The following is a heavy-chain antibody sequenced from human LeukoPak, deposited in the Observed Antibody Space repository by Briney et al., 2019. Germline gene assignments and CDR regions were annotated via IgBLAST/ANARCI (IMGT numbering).Heavy chain of an antibody. J-gene: IGHJ4*02. D-gene: IGHD1-1*01. CDR1: GYSISSTYY. Sequence: PSETLSLTCTVSGYSISSTYYGAWIRQPPGKGQEWIATISHSGNTYYTPSLESRLTISLDTSKKHFSLRLSSVTAADTAVYYCARVNAPVATFDYWGLGTLVAVSS. V-gene: IGHV4-38-2*02. CDR3: ARVNAPVATFDY. CDR2: ISHSGNT.